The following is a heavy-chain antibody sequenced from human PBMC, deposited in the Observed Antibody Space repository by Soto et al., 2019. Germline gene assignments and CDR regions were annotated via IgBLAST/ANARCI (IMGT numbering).Heavy chain of an antibody. V-gene: IGHV5-51*01. J-gene: IGHJ4*02. CDR2: IYPGDSDT. CDR3: ARRATSAYSSSWDFDF. D-gene: IGHD6-13*01. CDR1: GYSFTSYW. Sequence: PGEPLKISCXGSGYSFTSYWIGWVRQMPGKGLEWMGIIYPGDSDTRYSPSFQGQVTVSADKSISTAYLQWSSLKASDTAMYYCARRATSAYSSSWDFDFWGQGTLVTVSS.